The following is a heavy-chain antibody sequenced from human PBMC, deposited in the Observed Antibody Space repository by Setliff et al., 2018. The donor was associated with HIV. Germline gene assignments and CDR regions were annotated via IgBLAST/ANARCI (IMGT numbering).Heavy chain of an antibody. CDR2: IYYSGST. V-gene: IGHV4-39*01. J-gene: IGHJ4*02. D-gene: IGHD2-15*01. Sequence: PSETLSLTCTVSGGSISSSSYYWGRIRQPPGKGLEWIGSIYYSGSTYYNPSLKSRVTISVDTSKNQFSLKLSSVTAADTAVYYCARSVPRYCSGGSCYPPLFDYWGQGTLVTVSS. CDR1: GGSISSSSYY. CDR3: ARSVPRYCSGGSCYPPLFDY.